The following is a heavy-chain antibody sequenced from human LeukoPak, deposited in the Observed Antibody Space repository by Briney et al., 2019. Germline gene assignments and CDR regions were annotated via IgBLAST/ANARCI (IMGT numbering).Heavy chain of an antibody. J-gene: IGHJ4*02. D-gene: IGHD3-22*01. V-gene: IGHV3-11*01. CDR3: ARVQPHYYDRSGYPPDY. CDR2: ISSSGSTI. Sequence: TGGSLRLSCAASGFTFSDYYMSWIRQAPGKGLEWVSYISSSGSTIYYADSVKGRFTISRDNAKNSLYLQMNSLRAEDTAVYYCARVQPHYYDRSGYPPDYWGQGTLVTVSS. CDR1: GFTFSDYY.